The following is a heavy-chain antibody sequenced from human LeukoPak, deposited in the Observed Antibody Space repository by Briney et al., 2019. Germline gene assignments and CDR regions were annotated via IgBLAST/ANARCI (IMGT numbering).Heavy chain of an antibody. Sequence: GGSLRLSCAASGFTFRSNGMSWVRQAPGKGLEWVSGISVSGDSTYYADSGKGRLTISRDNSKNTLYLQVNSLRVEDTAVYYCAKGWPGALLFDYWGQGTLVTVSS. CDR2: ISVSGDST. J-gene: IGHJ4*02. D-gene: IGHD3-10*01. CDR1: GFTFRSNG. V-gene: IGHV3-23*01. CDR3: AKGWPGALLFDY.